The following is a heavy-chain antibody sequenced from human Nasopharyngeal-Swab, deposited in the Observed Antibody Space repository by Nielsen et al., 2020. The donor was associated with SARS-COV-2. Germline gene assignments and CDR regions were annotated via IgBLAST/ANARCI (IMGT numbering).Heavy chain of an antibody. Sequence: SETLSLTCTVSGGSISSYYWSWIRQPPGKGLEWFGYIYYSGSTNYNLSLKSRVTISVDTSKNQFSLKLSSVTAADTAVYYCARHDWAYYDILTGYVVNAFDIWGQGTMVTVSS. CDR1: GGSISSYY. J-gene: IGHJ3*02. D-gene: IGHD3-9*01. V-gene: IGHV4-59*08. CDR2: IYYSGST. CDR3: ARHDWAYYDILTGYVVNAFDI.